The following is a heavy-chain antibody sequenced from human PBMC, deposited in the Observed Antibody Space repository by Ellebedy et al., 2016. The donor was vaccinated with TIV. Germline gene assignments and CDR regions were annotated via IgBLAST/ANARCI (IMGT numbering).Heavy chain of an antibody. V-gene: IGHV4-39*07. D-gene: IGHD3-16*01. CDR3: ARESYGYAFDY. J-gene: IGHJ4*02. CDR1: GDSISSRTYY. CDR2: VYYNGSP. Sequence: MPSETLSLTCTVSGDSISSRTYYWAWIRQPPGKGLEWIGTVYYNGSPYYNPSLKSRVTISMDTSKNQHSLKVSSVTAADTAVYYCARESYGYAFDYWGQGMLVTVSS.